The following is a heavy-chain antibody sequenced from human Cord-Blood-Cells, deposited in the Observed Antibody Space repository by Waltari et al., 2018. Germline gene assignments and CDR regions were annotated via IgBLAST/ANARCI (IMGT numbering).Heavy chain of an antibody. V-gene: IGHV1-69*09. J-gene: IGHJ5*02. CDR3: ASNLPHHGWFDP. Sequence: QVQLVQSGAEVKKPGSSVKVSCKASGGTFSSYAISWVRQAPGQGLEGMGRSTPSLGIANYAQKFQGKVTITADKSTSTAYIELSSLRSEDTAVYYCASNLPHHGWFDPWGQGTLVTVSS. CDR2: STPSLGIA. CDR1: GGTFSSYA.